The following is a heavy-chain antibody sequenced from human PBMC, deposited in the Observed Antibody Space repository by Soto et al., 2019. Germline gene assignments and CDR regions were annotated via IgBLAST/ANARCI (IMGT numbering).Heavy chain of an antibody. CDR3: AKSTGYSYGTNFDY. J-gene: IGHJ4*02. V-gene: IGHV3-23*01. Sequence: LRLSCAASGFTFSSYAMSWVRQAPGKGLEWVSAISGSGGSTYYADSVKGRFTISRDNSKNTLYLQMNSLRAEDTAVYYCAKSTGYSYGTNFDYWGQGTLVTVSS. D-gene: IGHD5-18*01. CDR2: ISGSGGST. CDR1: GFTFSSYA.